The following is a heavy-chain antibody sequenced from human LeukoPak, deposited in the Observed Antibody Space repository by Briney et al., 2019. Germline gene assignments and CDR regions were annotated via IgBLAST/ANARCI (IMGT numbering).Heavy chain of an antibody. D-gene: IGHD3-10*01. J-gene: IGHJ5*02. V-gene: IGHV1-2*02. CDR1: GYTFTGYY. Sequence: ASVKVSCKASGYTFTGYYMHWVRQAPGQGLEWMGWINPNSGGTNYAQKFQGRVTMTRDTSISTAYMELSRLRSDDTAVYYCARDRSDYDSGNWFDPWGQGTLVTVSS. CDR2: INPNSGGT. CDR3: ARDRSDYDSGNWFDP.